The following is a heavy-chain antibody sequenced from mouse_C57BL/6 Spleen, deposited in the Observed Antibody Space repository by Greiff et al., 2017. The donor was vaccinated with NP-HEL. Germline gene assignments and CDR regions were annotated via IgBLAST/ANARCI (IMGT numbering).Heavy chain of an antibody. V-gene: IGHV1-53*01. CDR1: GYTFTSYW. J-gene: IGHJ2*01. Sequence: QVQLQQPGTELVKPGASVKLSCKASGYTFTSYWMYWVKQRPGQGLEWIGNINPSNGDTNYNEKFQSKATLTVDKSSSTAYMHLSSLTSEDSAVFYCARGFHYYGSSYFDYWGQGTTLTVSS. D-gene: IGHD1-1*01. CDR3: ARGFHYYGSSYFDY. CDR2: INPSNGDT.